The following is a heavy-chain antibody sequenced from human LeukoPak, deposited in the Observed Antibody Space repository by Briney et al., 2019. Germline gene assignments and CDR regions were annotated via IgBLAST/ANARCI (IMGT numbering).Heavy chain of an antibody. CDR2: TYYRSKWYN. V-gene: IGHV6-1*01. Sequence: SPTLSLTFAISGDSVSSNNGAWNWIRQSPSRGLEWLGRTYYRSKWYNDYAGSLISRITISPDTSKNQFSLQLYSVTPEDTAVYYCARDVGTTGWHTFDYWGQGTLVTVSS. J-gene: IGHJ4*02. CDR3: ARDVGTTGWHTFDY. CDR1: GDSVSSNNGA. D-gene: IGHD3-9*01.